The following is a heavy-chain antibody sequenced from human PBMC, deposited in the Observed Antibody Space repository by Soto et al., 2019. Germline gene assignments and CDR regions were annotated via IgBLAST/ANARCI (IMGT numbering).Heavy chain of an antibody. Sequence: QVQLVESGGGVVQPGRSLRLSCAASGFTFSSYAMHWVRQAPGKGLEWVAVISYDGSNKYYADSVKGRFTISRDNSKNPLYLQMNSLRAEDTAVYYCARDLGDPLTFYFDYWGQGTLVTVSS. CDR2: ISYDGSNK. CDR3: ARDLGDPLTFYFDY. J-gene: IGHJ4*02. CDR1: GFTFSSYA. D-gene: IGHD2-21*02. V-gene: IGHV3-30-3*01.